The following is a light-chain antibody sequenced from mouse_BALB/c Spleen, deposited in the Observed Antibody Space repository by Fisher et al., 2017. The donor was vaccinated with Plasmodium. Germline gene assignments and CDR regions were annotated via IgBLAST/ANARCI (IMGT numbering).Light chain of an antibody. J-gene: IGKJ1*01. CDR1: QTLVHSYGDTY. CDR2: EVS. V-gene: IGKV1-110*01. Sequence: DIVMTQTTLSLPVSLGDQASISCRSSQTLVHSYGDTYLHWHLQRPGQSLKLLIYEVSNRFSGVPDRFTGSGSGTDFTLKISRVEAEDLGLYYCWQGTHLWTFGGGTKLEIK. CDR3: WQGTHLWT.